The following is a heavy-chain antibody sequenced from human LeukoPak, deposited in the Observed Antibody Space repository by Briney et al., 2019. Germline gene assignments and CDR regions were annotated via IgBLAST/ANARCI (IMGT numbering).Heavy chain of an antibody. CDR2: ISGSGGST. Sequence: GGSLRLSCAASGFTFSSYSMTWVRQAPGRGLVWVAGISGSGGSTNYADSVKGRFTISRDNPKNTLYLQMNSLRAEDTAVYFCAKRGVVIRVILVGFHKEAYYFDSWGQGALVTVSS. V-gene: IGHV3-23*01. D-gene: IGHD3-22*01. CDR3: AKRGVVIRVILVGFHKEAYYFDS. CDR1: GFTFSSYS. J-gene: IGHJ4*02.